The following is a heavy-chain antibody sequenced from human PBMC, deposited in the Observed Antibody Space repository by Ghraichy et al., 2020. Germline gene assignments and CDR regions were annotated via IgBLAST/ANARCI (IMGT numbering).Heavy chain of an antibody. CDR1: GVPFSNYY. Sequence: SQTLSLTCAVYGVPFSNYYWSWIRQPPGKGLEWIGEEWIGQINHSGTTNSNPSLKGRLTISEATSKNPFSLNLGSVRAADTAVYYCARGRGAGDRRYFDLGGRGTLVTVSS. D-gene: IGHD7-27*01. CDR2: INHSGTT. V-gene: IGHV4-34*01. CDR3: ARGRGAGDRRYFDL. J-gene: IGHJ2*01.